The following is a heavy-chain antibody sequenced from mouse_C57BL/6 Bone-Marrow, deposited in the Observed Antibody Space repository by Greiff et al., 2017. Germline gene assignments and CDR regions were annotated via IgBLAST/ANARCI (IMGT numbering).Heavy chain of an antibody. CDR2: IYPRDGST. D-gene: IGHD1-1*01. J-gene: IGHJ1*03. CDR3: ARDYGSSYWYFDV. CDR1: GYTFTSYD. Sequence: VQLQQSGPELVKPGASVKLSCKASGYTFTSYDINWVKQRPGQGLEWIGWIYPRDGSTKYNEKVKGKATLNVDTSSSTAYMELHSLTSEDSAVYFCARDYGSSYWYFDVWGTGTTVTVSS. V-gene: IGHV1-85*01.